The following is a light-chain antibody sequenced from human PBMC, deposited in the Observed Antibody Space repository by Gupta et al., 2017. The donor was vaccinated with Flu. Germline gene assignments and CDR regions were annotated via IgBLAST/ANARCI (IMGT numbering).Light chain of an antibody. J-gene: IGLJ2*01. V-gene: IGLV2-11*01. Sequence: QSALTQPRSVSGSPGQSVAISCTGTSSDVGGYNYVAWYQQNPGKAPKLMIYDVDKRPSGIPDRFSGSKSGSTASLTISGLQAEDEDDYYCCSYAGIYTLVGGGTKLTVL. CDR2: DVD. CDR1: SSDVGGYNY. CDR3: CSYAGIYTL.